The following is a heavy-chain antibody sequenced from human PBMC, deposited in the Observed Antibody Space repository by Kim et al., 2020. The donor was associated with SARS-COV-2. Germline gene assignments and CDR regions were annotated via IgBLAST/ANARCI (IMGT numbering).Heavy chain of an antibody. Sequence: SETLSLTCSVSGGPIGGHYWSWIRQPPGKGLEWIGYIHYTGNINYNPSLDSRVTISLDRSRKRFSLNLRSVSATDTAVYYCARIAGGDSSDWAFYFD. CDR1: GGPIGGHY. V-gene: IGHV4-59*11. CDR3: ARIAGGDSSDWAFYFD. J-gene: IGHJ4*01. CDR2: IHYTGNI. D-gene: IGHD6-19*01.